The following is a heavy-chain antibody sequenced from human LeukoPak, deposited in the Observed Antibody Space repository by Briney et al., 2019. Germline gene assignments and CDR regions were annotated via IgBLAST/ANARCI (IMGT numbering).Heavy chain of an antibody. CDR2: IYYSGST. V-gene: IGHV4-61*01. CDR3: ARGARIAATNFDY. CDR1: GGSISSSSYY. D-gene: IGHD6-13*01. Sequence: SETLSLTCTVSGGSISSSSYYWSWIRQPPGKGLEWIGYIYYSGSTNYNPSLKSRVTISVDTSKNQFSLKLSSVTAADTAVYYCARGARIAATNFDYWGQGTLVTVSS. J-gene: IGHJ4*02.